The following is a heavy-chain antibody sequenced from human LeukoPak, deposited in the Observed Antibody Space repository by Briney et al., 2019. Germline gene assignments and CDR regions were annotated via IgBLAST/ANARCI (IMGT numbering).Heavy chain of an antibody. J-gene: IGHJ4*02. CDR3: ARDWRGSYFPDF. V-gene: IGHV1-2*02. CDR2: INPNSGDT. CDR1: GYTLTDYY. D-gene: IGHD1-26*01. Sequence: AAVKVSCKSSGYTLTDYYMHWVRQAPGQGLEWMGWINPNSGDTNYAQNFQSRVTMTRDTSISTAYMELSRLTSDDTAIYYCARDWRGSYFPDFWGQGTLVSVSS.